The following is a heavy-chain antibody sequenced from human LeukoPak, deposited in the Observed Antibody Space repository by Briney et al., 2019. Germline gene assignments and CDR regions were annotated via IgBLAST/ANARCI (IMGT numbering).Heavy chain of an antibody. D-gene: IGHD2-15*01. V-gene: IGHV3-7*01. CDR3: ARDSTLFCSGGTCYWGFDS. CDR2: IKKDDSDK. Sequence: GGSLRLSCAASGFTFSSYWMSWVRQAPGKGLEWVAAIKKDDSDKRYVDSVEGRFTISRDNAKNSLYLQMNSLRVEDTGVYYCARDSTLFCSGGTCYWGFDSWGQGTQITVSS. J-gene: IGHJ4*02. CDR1: GFTFSSYW.